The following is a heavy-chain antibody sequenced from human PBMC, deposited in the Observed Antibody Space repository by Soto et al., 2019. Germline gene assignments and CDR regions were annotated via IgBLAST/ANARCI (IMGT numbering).Heavy chain of an antibody. CDR3: ARHLNSGSGRYFDY. D-gene: IGHD6-19*01. CDR1: GGSISSYY. Sequence: SETLSLTCTVSGGSISSYYWSWIRQPPGKGLEWIGYIYYSGSTNYNPSLKSRVTISVDTSKNQFSLKLSSVTAADTAVYYCARHLNSGSGRYFDYWGQGTLVTVSS. J-gene: IGHJ4*02. CDR2: IYYSGST. V-gene: IGHV4-59*08.